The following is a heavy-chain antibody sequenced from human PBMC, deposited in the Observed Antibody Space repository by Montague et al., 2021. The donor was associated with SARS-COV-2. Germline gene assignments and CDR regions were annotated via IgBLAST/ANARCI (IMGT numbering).Heavy chain of an antibody. V-gene: IGHV4-34*01. Sequence: SETLSLTCAVYGGSFSGYYWNWIRQPPGEGLEWIGEINHSGSTNYNPSLKSRATISVDTSKNQFSLKLSSVTAADTAVYYCVVVPLGPRGRGFDYWGQGTLVTVSS. CDR2: INHSGST. CDR1: GGSFSGYY. D-gene: IGHD2-15*01. J-gene: IGHJ4*02. CDR3: VVVPLGPRGRGFDY.